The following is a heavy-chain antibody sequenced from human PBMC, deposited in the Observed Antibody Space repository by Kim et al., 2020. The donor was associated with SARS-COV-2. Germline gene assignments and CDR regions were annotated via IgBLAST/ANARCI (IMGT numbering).Heavy chain of an antibody. V-gene: IGHV4-39*01. D-gene: IGHD5-12*01. CDR1: GGSISSSSYY. CDR2: IYYSGST. J-gene: IGHJ4*02. CDR3: ARRGSGYDYKFDY. Sequence: SETLSLTCTVSGGSISSSSYYWGWIRQPPGKGLEWIGSIYYSGSTYYNPSLKSRVTISVDTSKNQFSLKLSSVTAADTAVYYCARRGSGYDYKFDYWGQG.